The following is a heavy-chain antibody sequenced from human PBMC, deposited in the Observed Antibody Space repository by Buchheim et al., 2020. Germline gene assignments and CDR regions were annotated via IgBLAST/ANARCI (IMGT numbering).Heavy chain of an antibody. Sequence: QVQLQESDPGLVKPSQTLSLTCTVSGASISSGSYYWSWIRQHPGKGLEWIGFVSYSGSTYYNPSLKSRVTMSIETSKNQFSLNLSSVTAADTAVYYCARNSYQLLDYYYYYMGVWGKGTT. V-gene: IGHV4-31*03. D-gene: IGHD2-2*01. CDR1: GASISSGSYY. J-gene: IGHJ6*03. CDR3: ARNSYQLLDYYYYYMGV. CDR2: VSYSGST.